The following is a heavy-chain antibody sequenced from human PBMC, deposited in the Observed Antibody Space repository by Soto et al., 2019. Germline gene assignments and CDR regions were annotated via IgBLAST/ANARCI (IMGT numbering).Heavy chain of an antibody. CDR1: GYTFTSYG. CDR3: ARVAVYYYDSSGYGYFDL. CDR2: ISAYNGNT. D-gene: IGHD3-22*01. Sequence: ASVKVSCKASGYTFTSYGISWVRQAPGQGLEWMGWISAYNGNTNYAQKLQGRVTMTTDTSTSTAYMELRSLRSDDTAVYYCARVAVYYYDSSGYGYFDLWGRGTLVTSPQ. J-gene: IGHJ2*01. V-gene: IGHV1-18*01.